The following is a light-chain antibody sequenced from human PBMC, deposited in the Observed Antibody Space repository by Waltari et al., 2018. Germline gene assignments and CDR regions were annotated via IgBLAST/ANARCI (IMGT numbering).Light chain of an antibody. V-gene: IGLV2-14*03. CDR2: DVN. Sequence: QSALTQPASVSGPPGQSITISCTGTSSDVGGYNYVPWYQQHPGKAPKLMIFDVNNRPSGVSNRFSGSKSGNTASLTISGLQAEDEADYYCSAYISSSTLELFGGGTRLTVL. CDR1: SSDVGGYNY. J-gene: IGLJ2*01. CDR3: SAYISSSTLEL.